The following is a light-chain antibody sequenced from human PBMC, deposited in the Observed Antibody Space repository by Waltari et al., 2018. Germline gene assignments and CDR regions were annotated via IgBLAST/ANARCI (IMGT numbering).Light chain of an antibody. CDR1: QDISSW. J-gene: IGKJ4*01. Sequence: DIQMTQSPASVSASVGDRVTITCGASQDISSWLAWYQQKPGKAPKLLIYTASSLQSGVPSRFSGSGSGTAFTLTITSLQPEDFATYYCQQVDSFPLTFGGGTKVDIK. CDR2: TAS. CDR3: QQVDSFPLT. V-gene: IGKV1-12*01.